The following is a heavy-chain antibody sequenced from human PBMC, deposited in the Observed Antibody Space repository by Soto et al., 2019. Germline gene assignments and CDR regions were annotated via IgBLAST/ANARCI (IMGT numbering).Heavy chain of an antibody. V-gene: IGHV1-69*01. CDR3: ARSVAAAGTLIDY. CDR1: GGTFSSYA. J-gene: IGHJ4*02. CDR2: IIPILGTA. D-gene: IGHD6-13*01. Sequence: QVQLVQSGAEVKKPGSSVKVSCKASGGTFSSYAISWVRQAPGQGLEWMGGIIPILGTANYAQKFQGRVTITADESTSTAYMGLSSLRSEDTAVYYRARSVAAAGTLIDYWGQGTLVTVSS.